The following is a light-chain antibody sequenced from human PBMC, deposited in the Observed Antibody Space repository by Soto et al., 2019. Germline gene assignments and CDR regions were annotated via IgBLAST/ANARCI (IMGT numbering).Light chain of an antibody. Sequence: SYELTQPPSVSVAPGQTARITCGGNNIESKSVHWYQQRPGQAPVLVIYVDSDRPSGIPDRFSASTSGNTAALTISRVEAGDEADYYCQVWDTISDNYVFGSGTKLTVL. CDR3: QVWDTISDNYV. CDR2: VDS. CDR1: NIESKS. V-gene: IGLV3-21*02. J-gene: IGLJ1*01.